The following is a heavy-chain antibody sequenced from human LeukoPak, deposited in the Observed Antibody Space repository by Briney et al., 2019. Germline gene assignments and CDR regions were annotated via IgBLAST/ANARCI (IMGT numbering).Heavy chain of an antibody. J-gene: IGHJ4*02. Sequence: PGGTLRLSCAASGFTFSSYGMSWVRQAPGKGLEWVSSISSSSYIYYADSVKGRFTISRDNSKNTLYLQMNSLRAEDTALYYCAKAHGGAYYGSGIDYWGQGTLVTVSS. CDR1: GFTFSSYG. V-gene: IGHV3-21*04. CDR2: ISSSSYI. CDR3: AKAHGGAYYGSGIDY. D-gene: IGHD3-10*01.